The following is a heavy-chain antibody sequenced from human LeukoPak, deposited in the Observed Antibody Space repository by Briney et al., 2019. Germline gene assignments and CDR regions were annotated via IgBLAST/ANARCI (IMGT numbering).Heavy chain of an antibody. J-gene: IGHJ4*02. Sequence: ASVKVSCKASGYTFTSYGISWVRQAPGQGLEWMGWISAYNGNTNYARKLQGRVTMTTDTSTSTAYMELRSLRSDDTAVYYCARGDSMVRGVDPFDYWGQGTLVTVSS. CDR2: ISAYNGNT. V-gene: IGHV1-18*01. CDR1: GYTFTSYG. CDR3: ARGDSMVRGVDPFDY. D-gene: IGHD3-10*01.